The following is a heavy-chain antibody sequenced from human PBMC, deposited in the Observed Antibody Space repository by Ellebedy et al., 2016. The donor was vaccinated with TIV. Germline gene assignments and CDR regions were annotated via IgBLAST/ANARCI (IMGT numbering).Heavy chain of an antibody. CDR3: ARGLYGDHYFYGS. J-gene: IGHJ4*02. Sequence: SETLSLTCTVSGGSINNYYWTWIRQSPGKGLEWIGYIYNIGSLDYNPSLKSRLTISLDKSKKQFSLKLNSVTAADTAIYYCARGLYGDHYFYGSWGQGALVTVSS. CDR1: GGSINNYY. D-gene: IGHD4-17*01. CDR2: IYNIGSL. V-gene: IGHV4-4*08.